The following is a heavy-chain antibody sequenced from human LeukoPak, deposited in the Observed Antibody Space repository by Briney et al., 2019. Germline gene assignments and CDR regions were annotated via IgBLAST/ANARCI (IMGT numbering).Heavy chain of an antibody. CDR3: AKDTLGDFDTNWFDP. CDR1: GFTFGSYA. V-gene: IGHV3-23*01. CDR2: ISGTGAST. Sequence: GGSLRLSCAGSGFTFGSYAMSWVRQAPGKGLEWVSSISGTGASTFYADSVKGRFTISRDNSKNTLYLQMNSLRAEDTAVYYCAKDTLGDFDTNWFDPWGQGTLVTVSS. J-gene: IGHJ5*02. D-gene: IGHD3-16*01.